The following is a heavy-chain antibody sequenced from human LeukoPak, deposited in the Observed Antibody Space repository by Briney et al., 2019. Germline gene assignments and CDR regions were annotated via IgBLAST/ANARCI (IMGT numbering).Heavy chain of an antibody. J-gene: IGHJ5*02. CDR1: GGSFSGYY. V-gene: IGHV4-34*01. CDR2: INHSGST. CDR3: ARLGGSSSFRWFDP. Sequence: SETLSLTCAVYGGSFSGYYWSWIRQPPGKGLEWIGEINHSGSTNYNPSLKSRVTISVDTSKNQFSLKLSSVTAADTAVYYCARLGGSSSFRWFDPWGQGALVTVSS. D-gene: IGHD6-6*01.